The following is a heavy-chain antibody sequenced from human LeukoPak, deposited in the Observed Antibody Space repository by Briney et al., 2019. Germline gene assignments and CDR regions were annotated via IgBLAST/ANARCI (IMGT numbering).Heavy chain of an antibody. J-gene: IGHJ4*02. V-gene: IGHV1-46*01. Sequence: ASVKVSCKASEYTFTSYYMHWVRQAPGQGLEWMGIINPSGGSTSYAQKFQGRVTMTRDTSTSTVYMELSSLRSEDTAVYYCAGGESYDSSGYCFDYWGQGTLVTVSS. CDR3: AGGESYDSSGYCFDY. CDR2: INPSGGST. D-gene: IGHD3-22*01. CDR1: EYTFTSYY.